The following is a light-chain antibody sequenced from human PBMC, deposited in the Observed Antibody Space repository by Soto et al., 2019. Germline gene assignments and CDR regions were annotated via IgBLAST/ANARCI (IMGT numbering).Light chain of an antibody. Sequence: EIVLTQSPGTLSLSPGERATLSCRASQSVSNTYLAWYQQKPGQAPRLLIYDVSTGATGIPARFSGRGSGTEFTLTISSLQSEDFAVYYCQQYNNWWTFGQGTKVDNK. CDR3: QQYNNWWT. J-gene: IGKJ1*01. CDR1: QSVSNTY. V-gene: IGKV3-15*01. CDR2: DVS.